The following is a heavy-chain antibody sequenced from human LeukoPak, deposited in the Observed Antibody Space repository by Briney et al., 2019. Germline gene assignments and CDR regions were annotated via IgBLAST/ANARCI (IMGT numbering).Heavy chain of an antibody. Sequence: ASVKVSCKASGYTFTSYYMHWVRQAPGQGLEWMGIINPSSGSTSNAQKFQGRVTMTRDMSTSTVYMELSSLRSEDTAVYYCARGPARVDYFDYWGQGTLVTVSS. V-gene: IGHV1-46*01. CDR3: ARGPARVDYFDY. CDR2: INPSSGST. CDR1: GYTFTSYY. J-gene: IGHJ4*02.